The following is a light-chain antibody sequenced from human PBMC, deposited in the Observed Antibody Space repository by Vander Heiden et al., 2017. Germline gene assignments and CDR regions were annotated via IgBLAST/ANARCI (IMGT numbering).Light chain of an antibody. Sequence: DLVMSQSPLSLPVPPGEPASITCRSSQSHLHSNGYNYMDWYLEKSGRSPELLIYCVSNRASRVPERHSHSGSGRDFTLKMRSVEGRDVRVYFSGVSWQTPRTFGQRTKVEIK. V-gene: IGKV2-28*01. CDR2: CVS. CDR3: GVSWQTPRT. J-gene: IGKJ2*01. CDR1: QSHLHSNGYNY.